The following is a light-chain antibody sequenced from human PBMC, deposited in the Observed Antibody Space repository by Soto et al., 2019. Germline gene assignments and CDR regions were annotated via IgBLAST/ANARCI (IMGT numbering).Light chain of an antibody. CDR3: QQYNNWPPFT. V-gene: IGKV3-15*01. J-gene: IGKJ3*01. CDR1: QSVSSN. CDR2: GAS. Sequence: EIVMTQSPATLSVSPGERATLSCRASQSVSSNLAWYQQKPGQAPRLLIYGASTRATGIPARFSGSGSATEFPHTNSSLQSEDFAVYYCQQYNNWPPFTFGPGTKVDIK.